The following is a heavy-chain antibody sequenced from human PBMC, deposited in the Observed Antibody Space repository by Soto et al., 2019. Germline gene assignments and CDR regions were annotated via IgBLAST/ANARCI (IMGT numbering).Heavy chain of an antibody. CDR2: ISGSGGTI. CDR3: ARETGLRSSGWSYYFDF. D-gene: IGHD6-19*01. V-gene: IGHV3-48*02. J-gene: IGHJ4*02. Sequence: EVQLVESGGGMVQPGGSVRVSCAASGFTLSSYSMHWVRQARGKGLEWVSYISGSGGTIYYADSVKGRFTISRDNAKNSPSVQMNSLRDEDTAVYFCARETGLRSSGWSYYFDFWGQGTRVTVSS. CDR1: GFTLSSYS.